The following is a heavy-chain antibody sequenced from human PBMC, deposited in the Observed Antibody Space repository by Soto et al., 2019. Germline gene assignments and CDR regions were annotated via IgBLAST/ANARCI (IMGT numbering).Heavy chain of an antibody. V-gene: IGHV4-28*01. CDR2: IYHSGSH. J-gene: IGHJ4*02. D-gene: IGHD1-7*01. CDR1: GYSISSGSW. CDR3: ARKTEGNYPFDD. Sequence: QVQLRESGPGLVKPSDTLSLTCAVSGYSISSGSWWGWIRQPPGKGLEWIGYIYHSGSHHYNPSLESRLTMSVDTSKNPFSLKLTPVTALDTAVYYCARKTEGNYPFDDWGQGTLVTVSS.